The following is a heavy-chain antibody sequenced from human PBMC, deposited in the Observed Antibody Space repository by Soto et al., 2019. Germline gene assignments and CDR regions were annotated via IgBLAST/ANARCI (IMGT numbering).Heavy chain of an antibody. V-gene: IGHV4-59*01. CDR3: ARLREWLVLGGFDY. J-gene: IGHJ4*02. D-gene: IGHD6-19*01. CDR1: GGSISSYY. CDR2: IYYSGST. Sequence: PSETLSLTCTVSGGSISSYYWSWIRQPPGKGLEWIRYIYYSGSTNYNPSLKTRVTISVDTSKNQFSLKLSSVTAADTAVYYCARLREWLVLGGFDYWGQGTLVTVSS.